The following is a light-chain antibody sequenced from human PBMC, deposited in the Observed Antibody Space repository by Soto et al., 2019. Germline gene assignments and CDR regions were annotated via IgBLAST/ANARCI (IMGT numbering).Light chain of an antibody. CDR2: GVS. Sequence: QSALTQPASVSGSPGQSITISCTGTSSDVGGYNYVSWYQQHPGKAPKLMIYGVSNRPSGVSNRFSGSKSGNTASLTISGLQAEDEADYYCSSYTSSSTLDVVFGGGTKVTV. CDR1: SSDVGGYNY. J-gene: IGLJ2*01. CDR3: SSYTSSSTLDVV. V-gene: IGLV2-14*01.